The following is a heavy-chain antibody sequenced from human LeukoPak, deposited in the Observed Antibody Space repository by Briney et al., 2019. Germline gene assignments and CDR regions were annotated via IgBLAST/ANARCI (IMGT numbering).Heavy chain of an antibody. J-gene: IGHJ2*01. V-gene: IGHV1-46*01. D-gene: IGHD3-22*01. CDR2: INPSDGSA. CDR1: GYTFTSNY. Sequence: GASVKVSCKASGYTFTSNYMHWVRQAPGQGLEWMGIINPSDGSANSAQKFQVRVTMTRDTSTSTVYMELSSLRSEDTAVYYCARDRGKVVIATYWYFDLWGRGTLVTVSS. CDR3: ARDRGKVVIATYWYFDL.